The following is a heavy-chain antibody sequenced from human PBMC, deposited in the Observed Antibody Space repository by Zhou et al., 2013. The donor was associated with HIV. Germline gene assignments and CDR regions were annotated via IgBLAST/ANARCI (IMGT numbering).Heavy chain of an antibody. V-gene: IGHV1-46*01. J-gene: IGHJ3*02. D-gene: IGHD4-4*01. CDR1: GYTFSSYG. Sequence: QVELTQSGSELREPGASVNLSCKASGYTFSSYGISWVRQAPGQGLEWMGIIDPSGGSTNYAQKFQGRVTMIRDTSTSTVYMELSSLRSEDTALYYCAREGIYGSNSNAFDIWGQGTMVSVSS. CDR3: AREGIYGSNSNAFDI. CDR2: IDPSGGST.